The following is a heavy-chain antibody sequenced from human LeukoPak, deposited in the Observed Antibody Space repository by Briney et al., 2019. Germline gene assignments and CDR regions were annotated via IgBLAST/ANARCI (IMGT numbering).Heavy chain of an antibody. J-gene: IGHJ4*02. Sequence: GGSLRLSCAASGFTFSSYSMNWVRQAPGKGLEWVSSISTGSSYIYYADSVKGRFTISRDNSKNTLYLQMNSLRAEDTAVYYCARVSASMIIHSGRLGYWGQGTLVTVSS. CDR1: GFTFSSYS. V-gene: IGHV3-21*01. D-gene: IGHD3-16*01. CDR3: ARVSASMIIHSGRLGY. CDR2: ISTGSSYI.